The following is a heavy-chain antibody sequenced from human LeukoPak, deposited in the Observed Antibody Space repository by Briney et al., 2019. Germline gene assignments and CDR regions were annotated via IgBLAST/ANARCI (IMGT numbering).Heavy chain of an antibody. D-gene: IGHD4-17*01. Sequence: GASVKVSCKASGGTFSSYTISWVRQAPGQGLEWMGRIIPILGIANYAQKFQGRVTITADKPTSTAYMELSSLRSEDTAVYYCARDLLDGDYGGDYWGQGTLVTVSS. CDR3: ARDLLDGDYGGDY. CDR2: IIPILGIA. V-gene: IGHV1-69*04. CDR1: GGTFSSYT. J-gene: IGHJ4*02.